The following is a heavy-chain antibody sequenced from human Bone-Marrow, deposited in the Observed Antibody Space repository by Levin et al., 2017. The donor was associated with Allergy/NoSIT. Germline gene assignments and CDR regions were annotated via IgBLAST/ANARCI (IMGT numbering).Heavy chain of an antibody. D-gene: IGHD1-26*01. V-gene: IGHV3-30*04. Sequence: GESLKISCLASGFTLNSYAMHWVRQAPGKGLEWVAVISYDGNNKDYADSVKGRFTISRDNSKSTMSLQMTTLRPDDTAVYYCARERWGATIGTGFDYWGQGTLVTVSS. CDR3: ARERWGATIGTGFDY. J-gene: IGHJ4*02. CDR2: ISYDGNNK. CDR1: GFTLNSYA.